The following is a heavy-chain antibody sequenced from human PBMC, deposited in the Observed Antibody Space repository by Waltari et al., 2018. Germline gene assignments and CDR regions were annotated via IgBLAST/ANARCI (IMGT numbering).Heavy chain of an antibody. CDR2: IIPLFGTT. Sequence: QVQLVQSGVEVKKPGSSVKVSCKAPGDSFRTDAISWVRQAPGRGLECMGRIIPLFGTTKYAQNFQDRVKISADKSTSSVYMELTTLRSGDTAIYYCASGDSSLATVSIDSWGQGTLVTVS. CDR1: GDSFRTDA. V-gene: IGHV1-69*08. CDR3: ASGDSSLATVSIDS. D-gene: IGHD6-6*01. J-gene: IGHJ1*01.